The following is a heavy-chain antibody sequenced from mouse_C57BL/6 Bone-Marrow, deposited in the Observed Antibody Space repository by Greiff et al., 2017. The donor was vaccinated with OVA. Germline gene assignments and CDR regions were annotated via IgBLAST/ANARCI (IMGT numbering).Heavy chain of an antibody. Sequence: EVKLVESGGGLVQPGGSLSLSCAASGFTFTDYYMSWVRQPPGKALEWLGFIRNKANGYTTEYSASVKGRFTISRDNSQSILYLQMNALRADDISTYYCASIHYSGIRHAMHYWGQGTSVTASS. CDR1: GFTFTDYY. CDR3: ASIHYSGIRHAMHY. V-gene: IGHV7-3*01. CDR2: IRNKANGYTT. J-gene: IGHJ4*01. D-gene: IGHD1-1*01.